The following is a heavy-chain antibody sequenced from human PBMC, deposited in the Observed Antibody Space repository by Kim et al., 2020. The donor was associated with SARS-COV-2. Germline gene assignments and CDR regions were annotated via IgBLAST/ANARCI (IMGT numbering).Heavy chain of an antibody. J-gene: IGHJ6*02. Sequence: SVKVSCKASGGTFSNYAIIWVRQAPGQGFEWMGGIIPYFGTPNHAQKFQGRVTVTADESTSTAFMELRNLKSEDTAVYYCARDWRDYSADDRVYYYYYGMDVRGQGTTVTVSS. CDR3: ARDWRDYSADDRVYYYYYGMDV. CDR2: IIPYFGTP. V-gene: IGHV1-69*13. D-gene: IGHD3-16*01. CDR1: GGTFSNYA.